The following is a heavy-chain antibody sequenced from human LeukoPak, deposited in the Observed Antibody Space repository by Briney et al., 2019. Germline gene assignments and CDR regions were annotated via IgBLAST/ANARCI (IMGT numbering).Heavy chain of an antibody. CDR1: GGSIRRADYY. D-gene: IGHD3-10*02. CDR3: ASHSSYVSPFRS. J-gene: IGHJ5*02. Sequence: SETRSLTCTVSGGSIRRADYYWGWIRQSPGKGLERIGSIYHSGSTYYNPSLKSRVTISVETSKNQFSLKLSSVTAADTAVYYCASHSSYVSPFRSWGRGPLVTVSP. V-gene: IGHV4-39*01. CDR2: IYHSGST.